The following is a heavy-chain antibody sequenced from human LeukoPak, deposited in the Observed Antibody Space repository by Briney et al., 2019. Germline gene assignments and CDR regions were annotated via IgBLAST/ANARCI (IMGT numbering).Heavy chain of an antibody. Sequence: PGGSLRLSCAASGFTFSSYAMSWVRQAPGKGLEWVSAISGSGGSTYYADSVKGRFTISRDNSKNTLYLQMNSLRAEDTAVYYCAKEGWDFGWGSYRYTGGYWGQGTLVTVSS. CDR2: ISGSGGST. J-gene: IGHJ4*02. CDR3: AKEGWDFGWGSYRYTGGY. CDR1: GFTFSSYA. D-gene: IGHD3-16*02. V-gene: IGHV3-23*01.